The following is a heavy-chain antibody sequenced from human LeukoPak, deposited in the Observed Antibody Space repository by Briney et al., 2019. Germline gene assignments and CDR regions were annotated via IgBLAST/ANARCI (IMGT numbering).Heavy chain of an antibody. CDR2: TYYRSKWYN. J-gene: IGHJ4*02. D-gene: IGHD2-2*01. CDR1: GDSVSSNSAA. CDR3: ARLRRYCSSTSCSDY. Sequence: SQTLSLTCAISGDSVSSNSAAWNWVRQSPSRGLEWLGRTYYRSKWYNGYAVSVKSRITINPDTSKNQFSLQLNSVTPGDTAVYYCARLRRYCSSTSCSDYWGQGTLVTVSS. V-gene: IGHV6-1*01.